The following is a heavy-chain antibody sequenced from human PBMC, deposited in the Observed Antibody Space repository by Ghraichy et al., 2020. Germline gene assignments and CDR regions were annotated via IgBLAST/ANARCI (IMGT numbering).Heavy chain of an antibody. D-gene: IGHD3-10*01. CDR1: GGSINSYC. V-gene: IGHV4-59*01. CDR3: ARGADLRGYGMDV. J-gene: IGHJ6*02. Sequence: SETLSLTCTVSGGSINSYCWNWIRQPPGKGLEWIGFIYYSGSTYYNPSLQSRVTISVDTSKNQFSLKLSSVTAADTAVYYCARGADLRGYGMDVWGQGTTVTVSS. CDR2: IYYSGST.